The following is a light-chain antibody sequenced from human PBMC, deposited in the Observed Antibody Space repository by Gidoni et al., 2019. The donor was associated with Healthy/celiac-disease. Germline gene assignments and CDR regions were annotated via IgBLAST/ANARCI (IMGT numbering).Light chain of an antibody. Sequence: QSALTQPASVSGSPGPSITISCTGTSSDVGSYNLVSLYQQHPGKAPKLLIYEGSKRPSGVSNRFSGSKSGNTASLTISGLQAEDEADYYCCSYAGSLVFGGGTKLTVL. CDR2: EGS. CDR1: SSDVGSYNL. CDR3: CSYAGSLV. J-gene: IGLJ2*01. V-gene: IGLV2-23*01.